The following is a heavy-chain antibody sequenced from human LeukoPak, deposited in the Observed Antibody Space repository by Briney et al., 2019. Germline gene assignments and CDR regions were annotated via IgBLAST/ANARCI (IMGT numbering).Heavy chain of an antibody. V-gene: IGHV3-11*03. CDR3: ARLRGYSSSWYWDY. Sequence: PGGSLRLSCAASGFTFSDCYMSWIRQAPGKGLEWVSYISSSSSYTNYADSVKGRFTISRDNAKNSLYLQMNSLRAEDTAVYYCARLRGYSSSWYWDYWGQGTLVTVSS. CDR1: GFTFSDCY. J-gene: IGHJ4*02. CDR2: ISSSSSYT. D-gene: IGHD6-13*01.